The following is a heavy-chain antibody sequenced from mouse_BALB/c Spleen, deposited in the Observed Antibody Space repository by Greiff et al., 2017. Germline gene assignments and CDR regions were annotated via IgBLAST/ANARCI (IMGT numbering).Heavy chain of an antibody. V-gene: IGHV14-3*02. D-gene: IGHD2-1*01. CDR2: IDPANGNT. CDR1: GFNITDTY. CDR3: ARGGNYGFAY. J-gene: IGHJ3*01. Sequence: VHVKQSGAELVKPGASVKLSCTASGFNITDTYMHWVKQRPEQGLEWIGRIDPANGNTKYDPKFQGKATITADTSSNTAYLQLSSLTSEDTAVYYCARGGNYGFAYWGQGTLVTVSA.